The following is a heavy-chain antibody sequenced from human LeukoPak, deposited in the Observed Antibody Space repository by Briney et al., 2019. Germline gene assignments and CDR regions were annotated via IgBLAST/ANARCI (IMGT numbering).Heavy chain of an antibody. Sequence: PSETLSLTCTVSGGSISSSTYYWGWIRQPPGKGLEWIGSIYYSGNTYYNPSLKSRVTISIDTSKNQFSLKLSSVTAADTAVYYCARNNYAGNSGPWYFDLWGRGTLVTVSS. CDR3: ARNNYAGNSGPWYFDL. CDR2: IYYSGNT. D-gene: IGHD4-23*01. CDR1: GGSISSSTYY. V-gene: IGHV4-39*07. J-gene: IGHJ2*01.